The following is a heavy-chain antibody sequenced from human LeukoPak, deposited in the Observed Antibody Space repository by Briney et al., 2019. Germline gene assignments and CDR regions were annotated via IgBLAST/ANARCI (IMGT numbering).Heavy chain of an antibody. CDR2: IYYSGST. Sequence: PSETLSLTCTVSGGSISSSSYYWGWIRQPPGKGLEWIGSIYYSGSTYYNPSLKSRVTISVDTSKNQFSLKLSSVTAADTAVYYCARRSSGWIKEESTDYWSQGTLVTVSS. D-gene: IGHD6-19*01. CDR1: GGSISSSSYY. CDR3: ARRSSGWIKEESTDY. V-gene: IGHV4-39*01. J-gene: IGHJ4*02.